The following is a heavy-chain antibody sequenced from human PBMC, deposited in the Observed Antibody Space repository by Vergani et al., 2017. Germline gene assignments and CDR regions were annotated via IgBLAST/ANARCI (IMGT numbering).Heavy chain of an antibody. CDR2: INAGNGNT. CDR1: GYIFTNYY. Sequence: QVQLVQSGAEVKKPGASVKVSCKTSGYIFTNYYMHWVRQAPGQRLEWMGWINAGNGNTKYSQKFQGRVTITRDTSASTAYMELSSLRSEDTAVYYCARSGYSSGWYLFDYWGQGTLVTVSS. CDR3: ARSGYSSGWYLFDY. J-gene: IGHJ4*02. D-gene: IGHD6-19*01. V-gene: IGHV1-3*01.